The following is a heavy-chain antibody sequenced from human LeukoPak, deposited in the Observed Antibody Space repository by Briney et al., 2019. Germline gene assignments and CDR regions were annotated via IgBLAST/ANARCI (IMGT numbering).Heavy chain of an antibody. CDR3: AKGLGSGSYYKIDY. CDR1: GFTFSSYA. V-gene: IGHV3-23*01. Sequence: GGSPRLSCAASGFTFSSYAMSWVRQAPGKGLEWVSAISGSGGSTYYADSVKGRFTISRDNSKNTLYLQMNSLRAEDTAVYYCAKGLGSGSYYKIDYWGQGTLVTVSS. J-gene: IGHJ4*02. D-gene: IGHD3-10*01. CDR2: ISGSGGST.